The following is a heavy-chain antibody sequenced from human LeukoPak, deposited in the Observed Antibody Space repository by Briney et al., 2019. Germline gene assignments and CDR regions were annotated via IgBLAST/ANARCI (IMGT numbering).Heavy chain of an antibody. Sequence: SETLSLTCTVSGGSISGYYWSWIRQPPGKGLEWIGYIDYSGNTNYNPSLKSRVTISVDTSKNQFSLKLSSVTAADTAMYYCVQTTGWPGFDYWGQGILVTVSS. CDR1: GGSISGYY. V-gene: IGHV4-59*01. J-gene: IGHJ4*02. CDR2: IDYSGNT. D-gene: IGHD1-1*01. CDR3: VQTTGWPGFDY.